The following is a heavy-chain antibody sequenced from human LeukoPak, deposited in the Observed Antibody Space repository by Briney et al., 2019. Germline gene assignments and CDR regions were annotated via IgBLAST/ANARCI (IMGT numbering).Heavy chain of an antibody. Sequence: SETLSLTCTVSGGSISSSSYYWGWNRQPPGKGLEWIGSIYYSGSTYYTPSLKSRVTISVDTSKNQFSLKLTSVTAADTAVYFCARCSPHDSELGDWFDPWGQGTLVTVSS. CDR1: GGSISSSSYY. CDR3: ARCSPHDSELGDWFDP. CDR2: IYYSGST. V-gene: IGHV4-39*07. J-gene: IGHJ5*02. D-gene: IGHD3-16*01.